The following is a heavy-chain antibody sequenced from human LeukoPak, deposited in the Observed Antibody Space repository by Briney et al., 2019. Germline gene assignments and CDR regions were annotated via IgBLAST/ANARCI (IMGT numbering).Heavy chain of an antibody. CDR3: AKDTIAAAGAGAFDI. V-gene: IGHV3-9*01. D-gene: IGHD6-13*01. CDR2: ISWNSGSI. J-gene: IGHJ3*02. Sequence: GRSLRLSCAASGFTFDDYAMHWVRQAPGKGLEWVSGISWNSGSIGYADSVKGRFTISRDNAKNSLYLQMNSLRAEDTALYYCAKDTIAAAGAGAFDIWGQGTMVTVSS. CDR1: GFTFDDYA.